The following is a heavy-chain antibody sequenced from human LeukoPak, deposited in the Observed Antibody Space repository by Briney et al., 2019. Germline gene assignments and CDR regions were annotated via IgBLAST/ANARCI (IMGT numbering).Heavy chain of an antibody. CDR1: GFTFDDYA. CDR2: ISWNSGSK. Sequence: GGSLRLSCAASGFTFDDYAMHWVRQAPGKGLEWVSGISWNSGSKGYADSVKGRFTISRDNAKNSLYLQMNSLRAEDTALYYCAKDKGGYDILTGYNAFDIWGQGTMVTVSS. D-gene: IGHD3-9*01. V-gene: IGHV3-9*01. J-gene: IGHJ3*02. CDR3: AKDKGGYDILTGYNAFDI.